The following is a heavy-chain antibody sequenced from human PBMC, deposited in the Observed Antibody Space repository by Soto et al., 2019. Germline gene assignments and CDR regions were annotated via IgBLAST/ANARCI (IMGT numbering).Heavy chain of an antibody. CDR1: GFTFGSYA. CDR3: AKALPHSLNFFYYMDV. J-gene: IGHJ6*03. Sequence: EVQLLESGGGLVQPGGSLRLSCVVSGFTFGSYAMSWFRQAPEKGPEWVAILGGNGLTTYYADSVKGRFTISGDKSKSTLCLQMNSLRADDTGVYYCAKALPHSLNFFYYMDVCGRGTSVTVSS. CDR2: LGGNGLTT. V-gene: IGHV3-23*01. D-gene: IGHD5-18*01.